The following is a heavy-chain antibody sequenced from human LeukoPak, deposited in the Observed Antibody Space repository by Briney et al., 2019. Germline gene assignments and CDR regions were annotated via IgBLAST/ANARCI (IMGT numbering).Heavy chain of an antibody. Sequence: ASETLSLTCAVYGVSFSGYYWSWIRQPPGKGLEWIGEINHSGSTNYNPSLKSRVTISVDTSKKQFSLKLSSLTAADTAVYYCVTYYFDSSGPKKNYWGQGTLVTVSS. J-gene: IGHJ4*02. V-gene: IGHV4-34*01. CDR3: VTYYFDSSGPKKNY. CDR2: INHSGST. D-gene: IGHD3-22*01. CDR1: GVSFSGYY.